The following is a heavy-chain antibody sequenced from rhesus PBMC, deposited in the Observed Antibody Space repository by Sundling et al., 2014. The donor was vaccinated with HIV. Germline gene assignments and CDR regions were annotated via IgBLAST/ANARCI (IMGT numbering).Heavy chain of an antibody. D-gene: IGHD3-28*01. CDR3: ARQKPNYYDNGYDFDS. V-gene: IGHV4-76*01. Sequence: QVQLQESGPGLLKPSETLSLTCAVSGGSISGTYGWGWIRQPPGKVLEWVGNIFSSGNTYYNYSLKSRVTISADTSKNQFTLKLTSVTAADTAFYYCARQKPNYYDNGYDFDSWGQGVLVTVSS. CDR1: GGSISGTYG. CDR2: IFSSGNT. J-gene: IGHJ4*01.